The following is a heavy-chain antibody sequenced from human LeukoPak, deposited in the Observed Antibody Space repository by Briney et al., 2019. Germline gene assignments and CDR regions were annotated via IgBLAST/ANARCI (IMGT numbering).Heavy chain of an antibody. CDR2: ISGSGGST. D-gene: IGHD3-3*01. Sequence: PGGSLRLSCAASGFTFSSYAMSWVRQAPGKGLEWVSAISGSGGSTYYADSVKGRFTISRDNSKNTLYLQMNSLRAEDTAVYYCAKDYDFWSGYSPPLYYYYYMDVWGKGTTVTVSS. CDR1: GFTFSSYA. CDR3: AKDYDFWSGYSPPLYYYYYMDV. J-gene: IGHJ6*03. V-gene: IGHV3-23*01.